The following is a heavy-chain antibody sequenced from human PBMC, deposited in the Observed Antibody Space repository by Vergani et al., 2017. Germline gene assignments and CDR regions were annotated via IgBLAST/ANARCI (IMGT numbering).Heavy chain of an antibody. CDR1: GGSISSSSYY. CDR2: IYYSGRN. D-gene: IGHD3-16*02. Sequence: QVQLQQWGAGLLKPSETLSLICAVYGGSISSSSYYWGWIRQPPGKGLEWIGRIYYSGRNYYNPSLKSRVTISVDTSKNQFSLKLSSVTAPDTAVYYCAIDMITFGGVIGSDAFDIWGQGTMVTVSS. J-gene: IGHJ3*02. CDR3: AIDMITFGGVIGSDAFDI. V-gene: IGHV4-39*01.